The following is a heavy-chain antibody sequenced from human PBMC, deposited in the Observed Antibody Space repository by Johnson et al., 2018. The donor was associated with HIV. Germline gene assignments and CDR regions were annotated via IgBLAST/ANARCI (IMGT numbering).Heavy chain of an antibody. D-gene: IGHD3-22*01. J-gene: IGHJ3*02. CDR2: INWHGGST. V-gene: IGHV3-20*04. CDR1: GFTFDDFG. Sequence: MLLVESGGGVVRPGGSLRLSCAASGFTFDDFGMGWVRQAPGTGLEWVSGINWHGGSTGYADSVQGRFTISRDNAKNSLYLQMNSLRAEDTAVYYCARGVRDSSGYPFAFDIWGQGTMVSVSS. CDR3: ARGVRDSSGYPFAFDI.